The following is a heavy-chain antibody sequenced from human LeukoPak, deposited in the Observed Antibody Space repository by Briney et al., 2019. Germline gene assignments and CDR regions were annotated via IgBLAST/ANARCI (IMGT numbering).Heavy chain of an antibody. V-gene: IGHV3-33*01. CDR3: ARDTQGMDV. CDR1: GFTFSTYG. J-gene: IGHJ6*04. Sequence: GGSLRLSCAASGFTFSTYGMHWVRQAPGKGLEWVAVIWYDGSNKYYADSVKGRLTISRDNSKNTLYLQMNSLRAEDTAVYYCARDTQGMDVWGKGTTVTVSS. CDR2: IWYDGSNK.